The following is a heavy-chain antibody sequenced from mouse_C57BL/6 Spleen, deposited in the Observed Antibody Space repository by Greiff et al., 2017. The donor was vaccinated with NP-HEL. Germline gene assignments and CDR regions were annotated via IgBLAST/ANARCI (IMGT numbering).Heavy chain of an antibody. CDR1: GYSITSGYY. D-gene: IGHD3-2*02. V-gene: IGHV3-6*01. CDR2: ISYDGSN. CDR3: AREGRGAQATTMDY. Sequence: EVKLMESGPGLVKPSQSLSLTCSVTGYSITSGYYWNWIRQFPGNTLEWMGYISYDGSNNYNPSLKNRISITRDTSKNQFFLKLNSVTTEDTATYYCAREGRGAQATTMDYWGQGTSVTVSS. J-gene: IGHJ4*01.